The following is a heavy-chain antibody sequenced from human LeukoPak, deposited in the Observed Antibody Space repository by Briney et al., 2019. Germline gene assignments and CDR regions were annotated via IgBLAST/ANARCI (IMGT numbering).Heavy chain of an antibody. J-gene: IGHJ4*02. CDR2: INPNSGGT. CDR3: ARASMDYYDSSGYCADY. Sequence: ASVKVSCKASGYTFTGYYMHWVRQAPGQGLEWMGWINPNSGGTNYAQKFQGRVTMTRDTSISTAYMKLSRLRSDDTAVYYCARASMDYYDSSGYCADYWGQGTLVTVSS. CDR1: GYTFTGYY. D-gene: IGHD3-22*01. V-gene: IGHV1-2*02.